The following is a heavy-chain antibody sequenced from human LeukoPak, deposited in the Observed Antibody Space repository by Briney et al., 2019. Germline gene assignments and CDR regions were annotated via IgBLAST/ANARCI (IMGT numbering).Heavy chain of an antibody. D-gene: IGHD3-22*01. CDR2: IYTSGTT. V-gene: IGHV4-61*02. Sequence: SETLSLTCTVSGASVSSGRRYWTWIRQPAGKGLEWIGRIYTSGTTKYDPSLESRVAISMDTSKNQFSLKLTSVTAADTAVYYCARLSGYVESSPDVWGQGTLVAVSS. J-gene: IGHJ4*02. CDR1: GASVSSGRRY. CDR3: ARLSGYVESSPDV.